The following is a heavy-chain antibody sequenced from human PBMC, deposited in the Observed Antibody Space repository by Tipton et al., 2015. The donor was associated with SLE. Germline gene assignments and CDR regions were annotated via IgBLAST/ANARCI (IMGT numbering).Heavy chain of an antibody. D-gene: IGHD6-25*01. CDR3: ARDMGIAAEYIFDY. Sequence: SLRLSCAASGFTFSSYEMNWVRQAPGKGLEWVSYMSSIGITIYYADTVKGRFTISRDNAKNSLYLQMNSLRAGDTAVYYCARDMGIAAEYIFDYWGPGTLVTVSS. CDR1: GFTFSSYE. CDR2: MSSIGITI. J-gene: IGHJ4*02. V-gene: IGHV3-48*03.